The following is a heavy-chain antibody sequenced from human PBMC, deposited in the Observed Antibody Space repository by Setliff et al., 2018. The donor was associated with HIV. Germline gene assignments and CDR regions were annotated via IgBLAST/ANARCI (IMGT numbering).Heavy chain of an antibody. V-gene: IGHV1-18*04. CDR3: ARDVGRDGYCFDH. Sequence: ASVKVSCKASGFTFTEYYIHWVRQAPGQGLEWMGWISAYNGNTNYAQKFLGRVTMTTDTSTSTGYMELRSLRSDDTAVYFCARDVGRDGYCFDHWGQGTLVTVSS. CDR1: GFTFTEYY. J-gene: IGHJ4*02. CDR2: ISAYNGNT. D-gene: IGHD5-12*01.